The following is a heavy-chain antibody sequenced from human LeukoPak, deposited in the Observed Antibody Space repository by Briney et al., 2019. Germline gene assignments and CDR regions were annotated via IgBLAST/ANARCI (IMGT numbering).Heavy chain of an antibody. CDR2: IFRNGDI. CDR3: ASTARLFQH. V-gene: IGHV4-59*08. CDR1: GGSISSFY. Sequence: SETPSLTCTVSGGSISSFYWSWIRQSPGKGLECIGYIFRNGDINYSPSLKSRVTITMDTSKNQFSLRLSSVTAADTAVYFCASTARLFQHWGQGALVTVSS. D-gene: IGHD6-25*01. J-gene: IGHJ4*02.